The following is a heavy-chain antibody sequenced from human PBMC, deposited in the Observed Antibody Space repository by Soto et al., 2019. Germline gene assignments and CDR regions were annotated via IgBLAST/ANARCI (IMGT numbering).Heavy chain of an antibody. Sequence: ASVKVSCKASGYTFTSYGIHWVRQAPGQRLEWMGWINAANGDTKYSPKFQGRVTITRDTSASTAYMELSSLRSEDTAVYYCVRRHVSATGIDWFDPWGQGTLVQSPQ. J-gene: IGHJ5*02. CDR3: VRRHVSATGIDWFDP. V-gene: IGHV1-3*01. CDR2: INAANGDT. D-gene: IGHD6-13*01. CDR1: GYTFTSYG.